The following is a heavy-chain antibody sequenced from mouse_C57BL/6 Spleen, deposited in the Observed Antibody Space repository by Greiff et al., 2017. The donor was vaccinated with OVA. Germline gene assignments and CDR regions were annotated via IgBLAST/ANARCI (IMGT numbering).Heavy chain of an antibody. Sequence: VKLQESGPGLVQPSQSLSITCTVSGFSLTSYGVHWVRQSPGKGLEWLGVIWSGGSTDYNAAFISRLSISKDNSKSQVFFKMNSLQADDTAIYYCARGVRYWGYFDVWGTGTTVTVSS. J-gene: IGHJ1*03. CDR1: GFSLTSYG. CDR2: IWSGGST. CDR3: ARGVRYWGYFDV. V-gene: IGHV2-2*01. D-gene: IGHD1-1*01.